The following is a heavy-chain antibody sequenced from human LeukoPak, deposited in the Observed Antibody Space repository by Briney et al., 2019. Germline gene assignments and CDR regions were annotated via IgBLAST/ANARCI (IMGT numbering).Heavy chain of an antibody. CDR2: INWYGGST. Sequence: PGGSLRLSCAASGFTFDDYGMSWVRQAPGKGLEWVSGINWYGGSTGYADSVKGRFTISRDNAKNSLYLQMNSLRAEDTALYYCARARGYSYGSHFDYWGQGTLVTVSS. J-gene: IGHJ4*02. V-gene: IGHV3-20*04. D-gene: IGHD5-18*01. CDR1: GFTFDDYG. CDR3: ARARGYSYGSHFDY.